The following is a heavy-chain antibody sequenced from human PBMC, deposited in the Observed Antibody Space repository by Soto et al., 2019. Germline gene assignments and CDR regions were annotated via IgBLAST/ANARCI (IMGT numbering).Heavy chain of an antibody. J-gene: IGHJ4*02. CDR3: ATYYYDSSGSEPYYFDY. V-gene: IGHV3-30-3*01. Sequence: GGSLRLSCAASGGTFSSYAMHWVRQAPGKGLEWVAVISYDGSNKYYADSVKGRFTISRDNSKNTLYLQMNSLRAEDTAVYYCATYYYDSSGSEPYYFDYWGQGTLVTVSS. CDR1: GGTFSSYA. D-gene: IGHD3-22*01. CDR2: ISYDGSNK.